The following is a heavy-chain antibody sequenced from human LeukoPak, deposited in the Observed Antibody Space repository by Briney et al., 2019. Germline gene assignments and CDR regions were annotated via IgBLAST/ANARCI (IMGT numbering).Heavy chain of an antibody. J-gene: IGHJ4*02. CDR2: INHGGST. V-gene: IGHV4-34*01. D-gene: IGHD5-18*01. CDR1: GGSLSAYY. CDR3: ARGGGYSYGSFDY. Sequence: SETLSLTCAVYGGSLSAYYWTWIRQPPGKGLEWIGEINHGGSTNYNPSLKSRVTISIDTSKNQFSLKLSSVTAADTAVYYCARGGGYSYGSFDYWGQGTLVTVSS.